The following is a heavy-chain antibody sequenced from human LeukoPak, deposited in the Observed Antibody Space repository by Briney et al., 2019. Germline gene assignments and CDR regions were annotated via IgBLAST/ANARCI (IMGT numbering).Heavy chain of an antibody. CDR3: AVGYCSGPSCQDYYYYMDV. V-gene: IGHV1-8*01. Sequence: GASVKVSCKASGYTFSSYDINWVRQATGQGLEWMGWMNPNSGNTGYAQKFQGRVTMTRNTSISTAYMELSSLRSEDTAVYYCAVGYCSGPSCQDYYYYMDVWGKGTTVTVSS. CDR2: MNPNSGNT. D-gene: IGHD2-2*01. CDR1: GYTFSSYD. J-gene: IGHJ6*03.